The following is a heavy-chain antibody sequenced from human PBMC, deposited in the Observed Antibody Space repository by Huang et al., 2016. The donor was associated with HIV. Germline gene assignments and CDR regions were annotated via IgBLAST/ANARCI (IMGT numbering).Heavy chain of an antibody. CDR3: ARPSSRSPDAFDV. Sequence: EVVLVETGGGLVKPGGSLRLSCAGSGFTFSHYSMHWVRQAPVKGLEWFSSMSSTLSYLWYADSVRGRFTISRDNANNSLYLQMNSLRVEDTAIYYCARPSSRSPDAFDVWGQVTMVTVSS. CDR1: GFTFSHYS. D-gene: IGHD6-13*01. V-gene: IGHV3-21*01. CDR2: MSSTLSYL. J-gene: IGHJ3*01.